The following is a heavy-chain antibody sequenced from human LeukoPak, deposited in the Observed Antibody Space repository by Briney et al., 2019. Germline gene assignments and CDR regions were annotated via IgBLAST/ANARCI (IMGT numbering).Heavy chain of an antibody. D-gene: IGHD3-10*01. CDR2: ISYDGSNK. V-gene: IGHV3-30*18. Sequence: GGSLRLSCAASGFTFSSYGMHWVRQAPGKGLEWVAVISYDGSNKYYADSVKGRFTISRDNSNNTLYLQMNSLRAEDTAVYYCAKDYLYYYGSGSYYKPPDYWGQGTLVTVSS. J-gene: IGHJ4*02. CDR3: AKDYLYYYGSGSYYKPPDY. CDR1: GFTFSSYG.